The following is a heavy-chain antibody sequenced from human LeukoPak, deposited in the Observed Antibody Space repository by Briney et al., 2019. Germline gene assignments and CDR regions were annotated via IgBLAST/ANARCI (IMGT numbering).Heavy chain of an antibody. CDR2: ISAYNGNT. D-gene: IGHD3-10*01. J-gene: IGHJ4*02. CDR1: GYTFINYD. V-gene: IGHV1-18*01. CDR3: ATLWFGESLYY. Sequence: ASVKVSCKASGYTFINYDIRWVRQAPGQGLEWMGWISAYNGNTNYAQKLQGRVTMTTDTSTSTAYMELRSLRSDDTAVYYCATLWFGESLYYWGQGTLVTVSS.